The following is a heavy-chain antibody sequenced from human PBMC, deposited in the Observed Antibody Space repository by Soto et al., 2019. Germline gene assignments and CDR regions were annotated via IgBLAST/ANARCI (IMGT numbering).Heavy chain of an antibody. Sequence: EVQLLESGGGLVQPGGSLRLSCAASGFTFTNYAMTWVRQAPGKGLEWVSISSGSGSGGSTNYADSVKGRFTISRDNSKNTLYLQMNSLRVEDMAVYYCAKDRVDYRNYVFDYWGQGTLVTVSS. V-gene: IGHV3-23*01. CDR2: SSGSGSGGST. J-gene: IGHJ4*02. CDR1: GFTFTNYA. D-gene: IGHD4-4*01. CDR3: AKDRVDYRNYVFDY.